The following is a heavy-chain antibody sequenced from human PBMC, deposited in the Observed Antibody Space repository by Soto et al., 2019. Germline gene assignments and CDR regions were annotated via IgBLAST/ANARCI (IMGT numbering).Heavy chain of an antibody. V-gene: IGHV4-31*03. Sequence: SDTLSLTCTVPGPSITSGGYYWSSSRQHPGKGLEWIGYIYYSGSTYYNPSLKSRVTISVDTSKNQFSLKLSSVTAADTAVYYCARDRRYFDWGNAFDIWGQGTMVT. CDR2: IYYSGST. D-gene: IGHD3-9*01. CDR3: ARDRRYFDWGNAFDI. CDR1: GPSITSGGYY. J-gene: IGHJ3*02.